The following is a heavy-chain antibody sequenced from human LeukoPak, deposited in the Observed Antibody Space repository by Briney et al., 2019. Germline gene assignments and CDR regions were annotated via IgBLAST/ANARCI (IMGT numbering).Heavy chain of an antibody. J-gene: IGHJ5*01. V-gene: IGHV1-2*02. CDR3: ARMALDGGDSIGFDS. D-gene: IGHD2-21*02. CDR1: GYTYTDYF. CDR2: INPNIGDA. Sequence: ASVKVSCKASGYTYTDYFIHWVRQAPGQGLEWMGWINPNIGDASYAQKFQDRVTMTRDRSINTAYMELSRLTSDDTAVYYCARMALDGGDSIGFDSWGQGTLVTVSS.